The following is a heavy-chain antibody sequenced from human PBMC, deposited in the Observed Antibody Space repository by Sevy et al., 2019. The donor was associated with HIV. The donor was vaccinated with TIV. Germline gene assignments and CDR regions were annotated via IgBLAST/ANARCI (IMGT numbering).Heavy chain of an antibody. CDR3: ARGQSEESAYRAIDF. D-gene: IGHD3-16*01. J-gene: IGHJ4*02. CDR2: IKQGGSDK. Sequence: GGSLRLSCTASGITFSNSWMNWVRQAPGKGLEWVANIKQGGSDKNYVDSVKGRFTISRDNAGNSLYLEMSSLRAEDTAVYYCARGQSEESAYRAIDFWGQGTLVTVSS. V-gene: IGHV3-7*01. CDR1: GITFSNSW.